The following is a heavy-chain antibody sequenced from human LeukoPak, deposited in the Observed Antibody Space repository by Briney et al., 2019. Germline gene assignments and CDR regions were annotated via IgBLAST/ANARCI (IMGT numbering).Heavy chain of an antibody. Sequence: SETLSLTCTVSGGSIRSYYWSWIRQPPGKGLEWIGYIYYSGNTNYNPSLKSRVTLSVDTSKNRFPLKLSSVTAADTAVYYCASGYSSGWFYFDYWGRGTLVTVSS. J-gene: IGHJ4*02. V-gene: IGHV4-59*01. CDR2: IYYSGNT. D-gene: IGHD6-19*01. CDR1: GGSIRSYY. CDR3: ASGYSSGWFYFDY.